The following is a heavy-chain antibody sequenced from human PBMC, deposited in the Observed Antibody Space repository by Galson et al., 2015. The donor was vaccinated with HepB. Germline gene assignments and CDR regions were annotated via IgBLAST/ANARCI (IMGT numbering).Heavy chain of an antibody. CDR2: TYYRSKWYN. V-gene: IGHV6-1*01. Sequence: CAISGDSVSSNSAAWNWIRQSPSRGLEWLGRTYYRSKWYNDYAVSVKSRLTVDPDTSKNQFSLHLNSVTPDDTAVYYCVRAYDSSGYYNWFDPWGQGTLVTVSS. J-gene: IGHJ5*02. D-gene: IGHD3-22*01. CDR1: GDSVSSNSAA. CDR3: VRAYDSSGYYNWFDP.